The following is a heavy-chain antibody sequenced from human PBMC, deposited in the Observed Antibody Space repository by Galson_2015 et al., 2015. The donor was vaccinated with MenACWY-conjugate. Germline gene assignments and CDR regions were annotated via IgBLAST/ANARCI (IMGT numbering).Heavy chain of an antibody. CDR2: INHSGST. V-gene: IGHV4-34*01. D-gene: IGHD2-15*01. CDR3: SRGVTDIH. J-gene: IGHJ4*02. CDR1: GGSLSGYY. Sequence: LTCSVYGGSLSGYYWSWIRQPPGKGLEWIGEINHSGSTNYNPSLKSRVTISIDTSRNQFSLKLSSVTAADTAVYYCSRGVTDIHWGQGTLVTVSS.